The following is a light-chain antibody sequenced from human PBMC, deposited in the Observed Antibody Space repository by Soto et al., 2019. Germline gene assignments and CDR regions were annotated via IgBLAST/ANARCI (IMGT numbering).Light chain of an antibody. CDR3: SSYTSDSTLEV. Sequence: QSALTQPASVSGSPGQSITMSCTGTSSDVGGYNYVSWYQQHPGKAPKLMIYEVTNRPSGVSNRFSGSKSGNTASLTISGRQAEDEADYYCSSYTSDSTLEVFGGGTKLTVL. CDR2: EVT. V-gene: IGLV2-14*01. CDR1: SSDVGGYNY. J-gene: IGLJ2*01.